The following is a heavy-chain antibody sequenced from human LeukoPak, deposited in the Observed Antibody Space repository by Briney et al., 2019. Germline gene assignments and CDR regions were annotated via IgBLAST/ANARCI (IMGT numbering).Heavy chain of an antibody. CDR1: GFTFSSYA. J-gene: IGHJ1*01. D-gene: IGHD2-15*01. CDR3: ARGYCSGGSCYSEYFQH. CDR2: ISGSGGST. V-gene: IGHV3-23*01. Sequence: GASLRLSCAPSGFTFSSYAMSWVRQAPGKGREWVLSISGSGGSTYYADSVKGRFTISRDNSKNTLYLQMNSLRAEDTAVYYCARGYCSGGSCYSEYFQHWGQGTLVTVSS.